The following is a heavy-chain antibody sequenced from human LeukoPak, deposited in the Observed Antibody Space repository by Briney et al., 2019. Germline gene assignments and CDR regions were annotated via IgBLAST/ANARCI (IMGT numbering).Heavy chain of an antibody. J-gene: IGHJ4*02. CDR1: GGSISSYY. CDR2: IYYSGST. Sequence: SETLSLTCTVSGGSISSYYWSWIRQPPGKGLEWIGYIYYSGSTNHNPSLKSRVTISVDTSKNQFSLKLSSVTAADTAVYYCARSSIAVAGNYYFDYWGQGTLVTVSS. D-gene: IGHD6-19*01. CDR3: ARSSIAVAGNYYFDY. V-gene: IGHV4-59*01.